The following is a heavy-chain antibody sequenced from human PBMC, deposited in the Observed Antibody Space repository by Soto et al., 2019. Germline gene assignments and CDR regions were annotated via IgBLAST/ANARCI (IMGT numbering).Heavy chain of an antibody. CDR3: TTDLLLWFGESSDY. CDR2: IKSKTDGGTT. V-gene: IGHV3-15*07. D-gene: IGHD3-10*01. J-gene: IGHJ4*02. CDR1: GFTFSNAR. Sequence: EVQLVESGGGLVKPGGSLRLSCAASGFTFSNARMNWVRQAPGKGLEWVGRIKSKTDGGTTDYAAPVKGRFTISRDDSKNTLYLQMNSLKTEDTAVYYCTTDLLLWFGESSDYWGQGTLVTVSS.